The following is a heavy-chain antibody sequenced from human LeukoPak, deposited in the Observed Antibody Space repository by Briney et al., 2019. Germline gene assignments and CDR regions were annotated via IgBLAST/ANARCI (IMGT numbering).Heavy chain of an antibody. Sequence: GRSLRLSCAASGFTFSSYAMYWVRQAPGKGLEWVSVIYSGGSTYYADSVKGRFTISRDNSKNTLYLQMNSLRAEDTAVYYCARVISYGSVYYYYYMDVWGKGTTVTISS. CDR3: ARVISYGSVYYYYYMDV. J-gene: IGHJ6*03. CDR2: IYSGGST. V-gene: IGHV3-66*01. CDR1: GFTFSSYA. D-gene: IGHD3-10*01.